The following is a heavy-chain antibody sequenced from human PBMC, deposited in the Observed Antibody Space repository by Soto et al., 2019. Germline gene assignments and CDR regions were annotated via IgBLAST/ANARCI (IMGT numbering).Heavy chain of an antibody. CDR2: INHSGST. CDR3: ARGLWFDP. V-gene: IGHV4-34*01. J-gene: IGHJ5*02. Sequence: QVQLQQWGAGLLKPSETLSLTCAVYGGSFNGYYWSWIRQPPGKGLEWIGEINHSGSTNYNPSLKSRVTISVDTAKNQFSLKLSSVTAADTAVYYCARGLWFDPWGQGTLVTVSS. CDR1: GGSFNGYY.